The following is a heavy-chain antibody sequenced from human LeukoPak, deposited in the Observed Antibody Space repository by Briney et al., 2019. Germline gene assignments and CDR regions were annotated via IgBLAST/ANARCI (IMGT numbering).Heavy chain of an antibody. CDR1: GFTFSSYT. V-gene: IGHV3-21*01. CDR2: ISSSGSYI. CDR3: AKDLDFIVATIQDY. Sequence: GGSLRLSCAASGFTFSSYTMNWVRQAPGKGLEWVSSISSSGSYIYYADSLKGRFTISRDNAKNSLYLQMNSLRAEGTAVYYCAKDLDFIVATIQDYWGQGTLVTVSS. D-gene: IGHD5-12*01. J-gene: IGHJ4*02.